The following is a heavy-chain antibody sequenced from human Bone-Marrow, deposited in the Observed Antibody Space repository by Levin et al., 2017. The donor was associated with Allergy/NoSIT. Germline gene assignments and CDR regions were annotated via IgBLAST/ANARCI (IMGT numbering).Heavy chain of an antibody. Sequence: GGSLRLSCAASGFTFSSYGMHWVRQAPGKGLEWVAVISYDGSNKYYADSVKGRFTISRDNSKNTLYLQMNSLRAEDTAVYYCAKDFLLWFGELGYWGQGTLVTVSS. V-gene: IGHV3-30*18. D-gene: IGHD3-10*01. CDR1: GFTFSSYG. J-gene: IGHJ4*02. CDR2: ISYDGSNK. CDR3: AKDFLLWFGELGY.